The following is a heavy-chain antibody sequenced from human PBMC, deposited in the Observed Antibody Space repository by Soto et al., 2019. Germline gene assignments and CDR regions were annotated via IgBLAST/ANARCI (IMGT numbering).Heavy chain of an antibody. V-gene: IGHV3-30-3*01. Sequence: PGGSLRLSCAASGFTFSSYAMHWVRQAPGKGLEWVAVISYDGSNKYYADSVKGRFTISRDNSKNTLYLQMNSLRAEDTAVYYCARSKQQLATLAYGMDVWGQGTTVTVSS. D-gene: IGHD6-13*01. CDR2: ISYDGSNK. CDR3: ARSKQQLATLAYGMDV. CDR1: GFTFSSYA. J-gene: IGHJ6*02.